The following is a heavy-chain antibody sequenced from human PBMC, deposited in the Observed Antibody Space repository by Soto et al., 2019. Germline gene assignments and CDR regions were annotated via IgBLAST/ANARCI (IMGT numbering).Heavy chain of an antibody. CDR2: VNPSTGAA. V-gene: IGHV1-46*01. Sequence: QVHLVQSGAELKKPGASVTVSCKASGYSFTSYFMHWVRQAPGQGLEWMGVVNPSTGAAGYAQNFQGRITMTRDTSTSTGYMELRSLKSDDSAVYYGERDGRPGRVVRTLPVTTDAYNIWGQGTVVTISS. D-gene: IGHD2-15*01. J-gene: IGHJ3*02. CDR3: ERDGRPGRVVRTLPVTTDAYNI. CDR1: GYSFTSYF.